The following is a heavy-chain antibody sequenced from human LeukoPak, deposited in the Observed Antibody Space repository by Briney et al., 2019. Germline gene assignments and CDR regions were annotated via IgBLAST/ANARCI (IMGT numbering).Heavy chain of an antibody. CDR1: GFTFSSYA. V-gene: IGHV3-30*04. CDR3: AKDNKAYYEMGYMDV. CDR2: ISYDGSNK. Sequence: GGSLRLSCAASGFTFSSYAMHWVRQAPGKGLEWVAVISYDGSNKYYADSVKGRFTISRDNSKNTLYLQMNSLRAEDTAVYYCAKDNKAYYEMGYMDVWGKGTTVTVSS. D-gene: IGHD3-22*01. J-gene: IGHJ6*03.